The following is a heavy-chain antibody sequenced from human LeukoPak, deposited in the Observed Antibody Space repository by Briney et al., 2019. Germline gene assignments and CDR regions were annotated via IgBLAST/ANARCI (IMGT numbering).Heavy chain of an antibody. D-gene: IGHD3-22*01. V-gene: IGHV2-70*11. Sequence: SGPALVKPTQTLTLTCTFSGFSLSTSGMCVSWIRQPPGKALEWLARIDWDDDKYYSTSLKTRLTISKDTSKNQVVLTMTNMDPVDTATYYCARHYYDSSGYSFDYWGQETLVTVSS. J-gene: IGHJ4*02. CDR3: ARHYYDSSGYSFDY. CDR2: IDWDDDK. CDR1: GFSLSTSGMC.